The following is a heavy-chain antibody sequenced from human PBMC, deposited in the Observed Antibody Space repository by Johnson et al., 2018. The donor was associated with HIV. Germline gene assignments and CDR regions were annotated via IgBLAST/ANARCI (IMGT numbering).Heavy chain of an antibody. CDR1: GFTFSSYG. J-gene: IGHJ3*02. D-gene: IGHD2-15*01. CDR2: IKQDGSNK. V-gene: IGHV3-33*08. Sequence: QVQLVESGGGVVQPGRSLRLSCAASGFTFSSYGMHWVRQAPARGLEWVANIKQDGSNKYYADSVKGRFTISRDNSKNTLYLQMNGLRANDTAVYYCAKVGGGGFDIWGQGTMVTVCS. CDR3: AKVGGGGFDI.